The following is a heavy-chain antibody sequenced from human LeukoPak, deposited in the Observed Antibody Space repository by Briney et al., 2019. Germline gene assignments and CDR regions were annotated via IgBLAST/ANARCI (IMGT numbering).Heavy chain of an antibody. J-gene: IGHJ4*02. CDR1: GFTFSSYW. D-gene: IGHD6-19*01. Sequence: GGSPRLSCAASGFTFSSYWMSWVRQAPGKGLEWVANIKEDGSDKYYVDSVKGRFTISRDNAKNSLYLQMNSLRAEDTSVYYCARIDIAVSYRYWGQGTLVTVSS. V-gene: IGHV3-7*01. CDR3: ARIDIAVSYRY. CDR2: IKEDGSDK.